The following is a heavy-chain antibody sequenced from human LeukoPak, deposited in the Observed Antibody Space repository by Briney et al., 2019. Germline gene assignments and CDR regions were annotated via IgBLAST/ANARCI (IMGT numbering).Heavy chain of an antibody. CDR1: GYTFTHYG. CDR2: ISAYNGDT. Sequence: ASVKVSCTASGYTFTHYGISWVRQAPGQGLEWMGWISAYNGDTNYAQKLQGRVTMTTDTSTSTAYMELRSLRSDDTAMYYCAKDTFDYWGQGTLVTVSS. CDR3: AKDTFDY. J-gene: IGHJ4*02. V-gene: IGHV1-18*01.